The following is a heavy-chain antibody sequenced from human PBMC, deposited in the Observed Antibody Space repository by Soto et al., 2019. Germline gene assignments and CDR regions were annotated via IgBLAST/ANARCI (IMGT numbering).Heavy chain of an antibody. Sequence: PGESLKISCAASGFTFSTYAMHWVRQAPGKGLEYVSAISSTGVSTYYADSVKGRFTISRDNSENTLFLQMGSLRAEDMAVYYCAARYCSGGSCLYFQHWGQGTLVTVSS. CDR2: ISSTGVST. V-gene: IGHV3-64*02. J-gene: IGHJ1*01. D-gene: IGHD2-15*01. CDR1: GFTFSTYA. CDR3: AARYCSGGSCLYFQH.